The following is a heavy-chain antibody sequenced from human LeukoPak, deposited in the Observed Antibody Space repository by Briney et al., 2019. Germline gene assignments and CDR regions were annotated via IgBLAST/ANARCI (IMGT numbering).Heavy chain of an antibody. V-gene: IGHV4-34*01. D-gene: IGHD6-13*01. CDR1: GGSFSGYY. J-gene: IGHJ5*02. CDR2: INHSGST. Sequence: KTSETLSLTCAVYGGSFSGYYWSWIRQPPGKGLEWIGEINHSGSTNYNPSLKSRVTISVDTSKNQFSLKLSSVTAADTAVYYCARHLGIAAAGTTWFDPWGQGTLVTVSS. CDR3: ARHLGIAAAGTTWFDP.